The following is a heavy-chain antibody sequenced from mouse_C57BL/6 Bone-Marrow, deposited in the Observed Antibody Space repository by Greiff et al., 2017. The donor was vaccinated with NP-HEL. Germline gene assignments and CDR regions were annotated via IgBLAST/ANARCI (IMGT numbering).Heavy chain of an antibody. V-gene: IGHV5-2*01. D-gene: IGHD1-1*01. J-gene: IGHJ2*01. Sequence: EVKLQESGGGLVQPGESLKLSCESNEYEFPSHDMSWVRTTPEKRLELVAAINSDGGSTYYPDTMERRFIISRDNTKKTLYLQMSSLRSEDTALYYCARQGYYGSSYYFDYWGQGTTLTVSS. CDR2: INSDGGST. CDR3: ARQGYYGSSYYFDY. CDR1: EYEFPSHD.